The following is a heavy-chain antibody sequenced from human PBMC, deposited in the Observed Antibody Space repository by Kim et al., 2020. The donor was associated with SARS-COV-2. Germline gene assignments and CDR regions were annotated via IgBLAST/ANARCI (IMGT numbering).Heavy chain of an antibody. J-gene: IGHJ6*03. CDR1: GYSFTSYW. CDR2: IYPGDSDT. Sequence: GESLKISCKGSGYSFTSYWIGWVRQMPGKGLEWMGIIYPGDSDTRYSPSFQGQVTISADKSISTAYLQWSSLKASDTAMYYCARHRRYFDWSNENYYYYMDVWGKGTTVTVSS. CDR3: ARHRRYFDWSNENYYYYMDV. V-gene: IGHV5-51*01. D-gene: IGHD3-9*01.